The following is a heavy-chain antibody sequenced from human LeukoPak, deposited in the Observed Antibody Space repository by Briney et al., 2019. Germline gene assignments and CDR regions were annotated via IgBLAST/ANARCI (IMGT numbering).Heavy chain of an antibody. CDR1: GGSISSSSYY. Sequence: PSETLSLTCTVSGGSISSSSYYWSWIRQPPGKGLEWIGEINHSGSTNYNPSLKSRVTISVDTSKNQFSLKLSSVTAADTAVYHCARQWSYGTPYYFDSWGQGTLVTVSS. J-gene: IGHJ4*02. D-gene: IGHD4/OR15-4a*01. V-gene: IGHV4-39*07. CDR2: INHSGST. CDR3: ARQWSYGTPYYFDS.